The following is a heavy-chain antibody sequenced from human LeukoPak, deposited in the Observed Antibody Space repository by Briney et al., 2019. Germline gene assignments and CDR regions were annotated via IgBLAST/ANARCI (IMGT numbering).Heavy chain of an antibody. Sequence: GGSLRLSCAVSGFTFSDSYMSWIRQAPGKGLDWLACISSSSHVIYYADSVKGRFTISRDNAKNSLYLQLNSLRAEGTAVYYCARTGRNNYFDSWGQGTLVTVSS. V-gene: IGHV3-11*01. CDR3: ARTGRNNYFDS. J-gene: IGHJ5*01. CDR1: GFTFSDSY. CDR2: ISSSSHVI.